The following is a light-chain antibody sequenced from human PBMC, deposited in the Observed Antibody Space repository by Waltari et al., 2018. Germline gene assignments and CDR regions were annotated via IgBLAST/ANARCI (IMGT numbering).Light chain of an antibody. CDR3: SSYTSSSTGV. CDR2: DVS. Sequence: QSALTQPASVSGSPGQSITIPCTGTSSDVGGYNYVSWSQQHPGKAPKLMIYDVSNRPSGVSNRFSGSKSGNTASLTISGLQAEDEADYYCSSYTSSSTGVFGGGTKLTVL. J-gene: IGLJ2*01. V-gene: IGLV2-14*03. CDR1: SSDVGGYNY.